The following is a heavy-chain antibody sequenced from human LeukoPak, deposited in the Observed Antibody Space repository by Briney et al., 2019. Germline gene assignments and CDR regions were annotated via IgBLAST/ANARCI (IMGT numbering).Heavy chain of an antibody. V-gene: IGHV3-53*01. J-gene: IGHJ4*02. D-gene: IGHD3-10*01. Sequence: GGSLRLSCAASGFSVSINYMSWVRQTPGKGLEWVPVILSDGRTYYADSVKGRFTISRDNSKNTLYLQMNSLRAEDTAVYYCARDRDVSGSWESNFDYWGQGTLVTVSS. CDR1: GFSVSINY. CDR2: ILSDGRT. CDR3: ARDRDVSGSWESNFDY.